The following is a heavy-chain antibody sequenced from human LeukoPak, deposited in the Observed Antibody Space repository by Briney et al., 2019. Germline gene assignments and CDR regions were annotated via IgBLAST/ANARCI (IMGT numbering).Heavy chain of an antibody. CDR2: ISGSGGST. CDR3: AKEGWIYYYYYMDV. Sequence: GGTLRLSCAASGFTFSSYGMSWVRQAPGKGLEWVSEISGSGGSTYYADSVKGRFTISRDNSKNTLYLQMNSLRVEDTAVYYCAKEGWIYYYYYMDVWGKGTTVTISS. J-gene: IGHJ6*03. D-gene: IGHD5-12*01. CDR1: GFTFSSYG. V-gene: IGHV3-23*01.